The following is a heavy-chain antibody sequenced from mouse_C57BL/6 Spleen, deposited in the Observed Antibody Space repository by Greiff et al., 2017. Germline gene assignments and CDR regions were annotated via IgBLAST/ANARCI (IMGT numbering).Heavy chain of an antibody. CDR3: ARSRLVYGSSYGWYFDV. J-gene: IGHJ1*03. Sequence: EVQLVESGPELVKPGASVKMSCKASGYTFTDYNMHWVKQSHGKSLEWIGYINPNNGGTSYNQKFKGKATLTVNKSSSTAYMELRSLTSEDSAVYYCARSRLVYGSSYGWYFDVWGTGTTVTVSS. CDR2: INPNNGGT. V-gene: IGHV1-22*01. CDR1: GYTFTDYN. D-gene: IGHD1-1*01.